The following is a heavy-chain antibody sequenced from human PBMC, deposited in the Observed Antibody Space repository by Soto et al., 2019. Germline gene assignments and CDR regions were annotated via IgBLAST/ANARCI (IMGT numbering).Heavy chain of an antibody. CDR2: LIPIFGTA. D-gene: IGHD6-6*01. Sequence: SVKVSCKASGGTFSSYAISWVRQAPGQGLEWMGGLIPIFGTANYAQKFQGRVTITADESTSTAYMELSSLRSEDTAVYYCARLPAIEYSSSSDGMDVWGQGTTVTVSS. CDR3: ARLPAIEYSSSSDGMDV. J-gene: IGHJ6*02. CDR1: GGTFSSYA. V-gene: IGHV1-69*13.